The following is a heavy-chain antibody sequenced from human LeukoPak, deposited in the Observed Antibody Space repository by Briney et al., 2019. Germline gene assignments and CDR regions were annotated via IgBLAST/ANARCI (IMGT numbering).Heavy chain of an antibody. CDR2: ISSSGSTI. J-gene: IGHJ6*04. CDR3: AELGITMIGGV. Sequence: LPGGSLRLSCAASGFTFSSYGMSWVRQAPGKGLEWVSYISSSGSTIYYADSVKGRSTISRDNAKNSLYLQMNSLRAEDTAVYYCAELGITMIGGVWGKGTTVTISS. CDR1: GFTFSSYG. D-gene: IGHD3-10*02. V-gene: IGHV3-48*04.